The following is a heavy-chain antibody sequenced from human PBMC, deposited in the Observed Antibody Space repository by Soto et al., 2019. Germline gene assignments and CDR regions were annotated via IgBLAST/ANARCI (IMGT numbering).Heavy chain of an antibody. CDR1: GGSISSNIHY. D-gene: IGHD3-22*01. CDR3: ASQHYYDSSGYYVVY. CDR2: IHYSGST. J-gene: IGHJ4*02. V-gene: IGHV4-39*01. Sequence: QLQLQESGPGLVKPSETLSLTCTVSGGSISSNIHYWGWIRQPPGKGLEWIGNIHYSGSTYYDSSLKSRVTISVDTSKNQFSLKLSSVTAADTAVYYCASQHYYDSSGYYVVYWGQGTLVTVSS.